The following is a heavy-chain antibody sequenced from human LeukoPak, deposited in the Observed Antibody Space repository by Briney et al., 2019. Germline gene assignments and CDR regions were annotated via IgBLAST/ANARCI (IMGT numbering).Heavy chain of an antibody. Sequence: GGSLRLSCAASGFTLSAYSMHWVRQAPGKGLEWVSYINSSSSTIYYADSVKGRFTISRDNAKNTLYLQMNSLRGEDTAVYYCARNLYGSGSCNFDYWGQGILVTVSS. V-gene: IGHV3-48*01. CDR3: ARNLYGSGSCNFDY. J-gene: IGHJ4*02. CDR2: INSSSSTI. D-gene: IGHD3-10*01. CDR1: GFTLSAYS.